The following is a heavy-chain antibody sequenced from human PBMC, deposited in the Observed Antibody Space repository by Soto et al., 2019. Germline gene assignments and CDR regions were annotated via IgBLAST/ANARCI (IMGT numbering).Heavy chain of an antibody. J-gene: IGHJ5*01. Sequence: SQTRSLTCAMSGESVSTNSSTWYWIRQSPSRGLEWLGRTYYRSKWYNDYAVSVKGRITINPDTSNNQLSLQLNSVTPDDTAVYYCARLIGNSWLDSWGQGTLVTVSS. V-gene: IGHV6-1*01. CDR3: ARLIGNSWLDS. D-gene: IGHD2-8*01. CDR1: GESVSTNSST. CDR2: TYYRSKWYN.